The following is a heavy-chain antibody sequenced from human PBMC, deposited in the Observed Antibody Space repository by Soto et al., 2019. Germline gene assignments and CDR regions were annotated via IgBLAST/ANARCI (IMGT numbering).Heavy chain of an antibody. D-gene: IGHD6-6*01. J-gene: IGHJ3*02. CDR1: GFTFSSYW. CDR3: ARVFLGSSSSTGSFDI. Sequence: EVQLVESGGGLVQPGGSLRLSCAASGFTFSSYWMSWVRQAPGKGLEWVANIKQDGSEKYYVDSVKGRFTISRDNAKNSLYLQMNSVRAEDTAVYYCARVFLGSSSSTGSFDIWGQGTMVTVSS. CDR2: IKQDGSEK. V-gene: IGHV3-7*01.